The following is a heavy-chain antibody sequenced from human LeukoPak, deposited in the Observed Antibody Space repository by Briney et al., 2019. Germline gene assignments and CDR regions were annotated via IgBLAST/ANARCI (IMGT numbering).Heavy chain of an antibody. Sequence: GESLKISCKGSGYKFTNYWIGWVRQMPGKGLEWMGIIYPGDSDTRYSPSFQGQVTISADKSINTAYLQGSSLKASDTAMYYCARRSNYYFDYWGRGTLVTVSS. CDR2: IYPGDSDT. CDR1: GYKFTNYW. D-gene: IGHD1-7*01. CDR3: ARRSNYYFDY. J-gene: IGHJ4*02. V-gene: IGHV5-51*01.